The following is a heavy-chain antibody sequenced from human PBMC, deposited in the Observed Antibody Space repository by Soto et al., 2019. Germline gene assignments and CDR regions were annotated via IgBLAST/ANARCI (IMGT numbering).Heavy chain of an antibody. CDR3: ARVGGYSYGNYYYGMYV. V-gene: IGHV4-34*01. D-gene: IGHD5-18*01. Sequence: SETLSLTCAVYGGSFSGYYWSWIRQPPGKGLEWIGEINHSGSTNYNPTLKSRVPISEDTSKNQSSQKLSSATAADTAVYYCARVGGYSYGNYYYGMYVWGQGTTVTVSS. CDR2: INHSGST. CDR1: GGSFSGYY. J-gene: IGHJ6*02.